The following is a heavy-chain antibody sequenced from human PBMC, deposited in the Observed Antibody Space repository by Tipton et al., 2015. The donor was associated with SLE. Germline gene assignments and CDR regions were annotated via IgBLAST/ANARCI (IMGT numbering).Heavy chain of an antibody. J-gene: IGHJ6*03. Sequence: SLRLSCAASGFTFNNYAMTWVRQAPGKGLEWVSTVSTDGSTTYYADSVKGRFTVSRDNSKNTLFLQMSSLRAEDTAVYYCARGETNPSYYFYMDVWGRGTTVTVSS. CDR1: GFTFNNYA. D-gene: IGHD1-14*01. CDR2: VSTDGSTT. V-gene: IGHV3-23*01. CDR3: ARGETNPSYYFYMDV.